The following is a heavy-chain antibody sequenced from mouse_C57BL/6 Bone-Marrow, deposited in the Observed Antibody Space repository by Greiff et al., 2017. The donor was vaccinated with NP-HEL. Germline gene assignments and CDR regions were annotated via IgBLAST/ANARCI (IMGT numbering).Heavy chain of an antibody. D-gene: IGHD1-1*01. CDR3: ARKTTVVASYAMDY. Sequence: QVQLQQPGAELVMPGASVKLSCKASGYTFTSYWMHWVKQRPGQGLEWIGEIDPSDSSTNYNQKFKGKSTLTVDKSSSTAYMQLSSLTSEDSAVYYCARKTTVVASYAMDYWGQGTSVTVSS. CDR1: GYTFTSYW. V-gene: IGHV1-69*01. J-gene: IGHJ4*01. CDR2: IDPSDSST.